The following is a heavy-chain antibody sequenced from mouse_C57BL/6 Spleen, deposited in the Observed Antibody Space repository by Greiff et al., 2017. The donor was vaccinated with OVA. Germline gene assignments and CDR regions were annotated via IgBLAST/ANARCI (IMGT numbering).Heavy chain of an antibody. CDR2: INHNNGGT. Sequence: EVMLVESGPELVKPGASVKIPCKASGYTFTDYNMDWVKQSHGKSLEWIGDINHNNGGTIYNQKFKGKATLTVDKSSSTAYMELRSLTSEDTAVYYCARRDYAMDYWGQGTSVTVSS. CDR3: ARRDYAMDY. CDR1: GYTFTDYN. V-gene: IGHV1-18*01. J-gene: IGHJ4*01.